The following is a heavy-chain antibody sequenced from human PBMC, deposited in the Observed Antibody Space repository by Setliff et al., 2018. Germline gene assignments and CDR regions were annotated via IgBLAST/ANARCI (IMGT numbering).Heavy chain of an antibody. V-gene: IGHV3-23*01. CDR2: ISGSADKT. J-gene: IGHJ4*02. Sequence: GGSLRLSCEGSGFAFRNYAMSWVRQAPGKGLEWVSGISGSADKTHYADSVKGRFTVSKDNSKNTMYLQMNSLRDEDTAIYFCAKCTSWDSHYPYFDYWGQGALVTVSS. D-gene: IGHD4-4*01. CDR3: AKCTSWDSHYPYFDY. CDR1: GFAFRNYA.